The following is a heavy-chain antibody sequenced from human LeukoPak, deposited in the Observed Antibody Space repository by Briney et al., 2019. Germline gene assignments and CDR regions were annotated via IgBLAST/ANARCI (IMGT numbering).Heavy chain of an antibody. Sequence: PSETPSLICAVSGASVSSHYWSWIGQSPGKGLEWIGHIYHSGTTKYNPSLESRVTISVDTPKSQFSLKLKSVTAADTAVYYCCAEYEYGDHDYWGQRTLVSVSS. V-gene: IGHV4-59*02. CDR1: GASVSSHY. D-gene: IGHD4/OR15-4a*01. J-gene: IGHJ4*02. CDR3: CAEYEYGDHDY. CDR2: IYHSGTT.